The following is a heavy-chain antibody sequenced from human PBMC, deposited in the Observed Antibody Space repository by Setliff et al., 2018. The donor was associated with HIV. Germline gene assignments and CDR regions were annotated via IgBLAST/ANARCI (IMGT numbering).Heavy chain of an antibody. J-gene: IGHJ6*03. V-gene: IGHV4-4*08. Sequence: SETLSLTCPVSGGPISSYSWSWIRQPPGKGVEWIGYIYTSGSTNYNPSLKSRVTISVDTSENQFSLKLTSVTAADTAMYFCTRDATSEGYMDVWGKGTTVTVSS. CDR2: IYTSGST. CDR1: GGPISSYS. CDR3: TRDATSEGYMDV.